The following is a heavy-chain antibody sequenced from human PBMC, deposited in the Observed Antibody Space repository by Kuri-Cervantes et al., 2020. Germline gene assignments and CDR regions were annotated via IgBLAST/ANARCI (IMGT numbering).Heavy chain of an antibody. D-gene: IGHD2-8*02. J-gene: IGHJ4*02. CDR2: ISSSSSYI. V-gene: IGHV3-21*01. Sequence: GESLKISCAASGFTFSSYSMNWVRQAPGKGLEWVSSISSSSSYIYYADSVKGRFTISRDNAKKTLYLQMNSLRAEDTAVYYCARDTGNGGAYYFDYWGQGILVTVSS. CDR1: GFTFSSYS. CDR3: ARDTGNGGAYYFDY.